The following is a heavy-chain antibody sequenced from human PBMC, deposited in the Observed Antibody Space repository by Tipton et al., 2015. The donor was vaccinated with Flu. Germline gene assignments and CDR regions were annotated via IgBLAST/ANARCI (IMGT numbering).Heavy chain of an antibody. Sequence: TLSLTCTVSGASISTFYWSWIRQTPGKGLEWIGYFYYGETTKYNPSLKSRVTISIATSKNQFSLNLRSVTAADTAVYYCARASGVLEWRSWTFDSWGKGTLVTVS. CDR3: ARASGVLEWRSWTFDS. D-gene: IGHD3-3*01. V-gene: IGHV4-59*01. CDR1: GASISTFY. CDR2: FYYGETT. J-gene: IGHJ4*02.